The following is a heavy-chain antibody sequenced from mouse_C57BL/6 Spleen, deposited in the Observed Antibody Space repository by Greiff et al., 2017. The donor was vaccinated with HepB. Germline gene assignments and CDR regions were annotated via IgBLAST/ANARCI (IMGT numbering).Heavy chain of an antibody. V-gene: IGHV1-81*01. CDR1: GYTFTSYG. Sequence: VQLQQSGAELARPGASVKLSCKASGYTFTSYGISWVKQRTGQGLEWIGEIYPRSGNTYYNEKFKGKATLTADKSSSTAYMELRSLTSEDSAVYFCARESQRGLGHAMDYWGQGTSVTVSS. J-gene: IGHJ4*01. D-gene: IGHD3-1*01. CDR3: ARESQRGLGHAMDY. CDR2: IYPRSGNT.